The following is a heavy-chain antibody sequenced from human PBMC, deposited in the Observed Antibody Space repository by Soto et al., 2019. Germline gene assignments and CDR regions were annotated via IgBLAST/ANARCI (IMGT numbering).Heavy chain of an antibody. CDR1: GFTFSSYSMN. CDR3: AGLYPYESSGYHLDY. D-gene: IGHD3-22*01. Sequence: GSLRLSCAASGFTFSSYSMNWVRQAPGKGLEWVGSIYYLGNTYYNPSLGSRVTISVDTSKNQFSLKLSSVTAADTAVFYCAGLYPYESSGYHLDYWSQGTLVTVSS. V-gene: IGHV4-59*05. CDR2: IYYLGNT. J-gene: IGHJ4*02.